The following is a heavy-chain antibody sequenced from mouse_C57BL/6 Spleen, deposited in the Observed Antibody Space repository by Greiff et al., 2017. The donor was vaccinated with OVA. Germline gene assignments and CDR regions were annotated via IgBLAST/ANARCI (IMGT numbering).Heavy chain of an antibody. Sequence: VQLQQSGPELVKPGASVKISCKASGYAFSSSWMNWVKQRPGKGLEWIGRIYPGDGDTNYNGKFKGKATLTADKSSSTAYMQLSSLTSEDSAVYFCAKTAQANYFDYWGQGTTLTVSS. V-gene: IGHV1-82*01. D-gene: IGHD3-2*02. CDR1: GYAFSSSW. CDR2: IYPGDGDT. CDR3: AKTAQANYFDY. J-gene: IGHJ2*01.